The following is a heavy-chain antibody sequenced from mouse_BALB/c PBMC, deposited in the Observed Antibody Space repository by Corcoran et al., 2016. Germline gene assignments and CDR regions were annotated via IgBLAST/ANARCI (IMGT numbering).Heavy chain of an antibody. V-gene: IGHV3-6*02. Sequence: DVQLQESGPGLVKPSQSLSLTCSVTGYSITSGYYWNWIRQFLGNKLEWMGYISYDGSNNYNPSLKNRISITRDTSKNQFFLKLNSVTTEDTATYYCATLLRPFDYWCQGTTLTVSS. CDR2: ISYDGSN. J-gene: IGHJ2*01. CDR3: ATLLRPFDY. CDR1: GYSITSGYY. D-gene: IGHD1-2*01.